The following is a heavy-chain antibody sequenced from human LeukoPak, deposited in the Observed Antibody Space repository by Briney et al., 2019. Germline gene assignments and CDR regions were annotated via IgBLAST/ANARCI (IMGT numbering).Heavy chain of an antibody. J-gene: IGHJ4*02. CDR1: GSTFNGHW. CDR2: IKEDGRQA. CDR3: AREWYDYGGDSESY. V-gene: IGHV3-7*01. D-gene: IGHD4-23*01. Sequence: GGSLRLSCVGSGSTFNGHWLTWVRQAPGRGLEWVASIKEDGRQAYYMDSVKDRFTISRDNSKKSLYLQMNSLRIEDTAVYYCAREWYDYGGDSESYWGQGTLVSVSS.